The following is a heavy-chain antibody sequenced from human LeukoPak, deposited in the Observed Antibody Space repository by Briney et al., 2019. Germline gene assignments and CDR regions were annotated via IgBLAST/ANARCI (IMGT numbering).Heavy chain of an antibody. V-gene: IGHV3-64*01. J-gene: IGHJ6*02. CDR2: ISSNGDST. Sequence: PGGSLRLSCAASGFTFTSYTMSWVRQAPGKGLEYVSVISSNGDSTYYANSVKGRFTISRDNSKNTLYLQMGSLRAEDMAVYYCARDHRTYGMDVWGQGTTVTVS. CDR1: GFTFTSYT. D-gene: IGHD3-16*02. CDR3: ARDHRTYGMDV.